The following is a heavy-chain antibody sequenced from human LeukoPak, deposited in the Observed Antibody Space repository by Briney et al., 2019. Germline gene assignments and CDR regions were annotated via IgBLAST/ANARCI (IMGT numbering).Heavy chain of an antibody. CDR1: GFTFSSYT. V-gene: IGHV3-21*01. CDR2: ITTNGDYI. CDR3: ARERHYFGSGSHPLFGY. D-gene: IGHD3-10*01. Sequence: GGSLRLSCETCGFTFSSYTMYWVRQAPGKGLEWVSSITTNGDYIYYADSVRGRFTISRDNAKDSLYLQMNSLRAEDTAVYYCARERHYFGSGSHPLFGYWGQGTLVTVSS. J-gene: IGHJ4*02.